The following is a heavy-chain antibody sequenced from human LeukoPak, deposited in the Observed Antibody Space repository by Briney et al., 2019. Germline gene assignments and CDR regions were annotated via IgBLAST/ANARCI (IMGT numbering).Heavy chain of an antibody. CDR3: ARRPSGRMDWYLDL. CDR2: IYYTGNT. V-gene: IGHV4-59*08. Sequence: SETLSLTCTISGGSITTYYRSWLRQPPGKGLEWIGYIYYTGNTNYNPSLKSRVAMSVDTSKNHFSLKLNSVTAADTAVYYCARRPSGRMDWYLDLWGRGTLVTVSS. CDR1: GGSITTYY. J-gene: IGHJ2*01. D-gene: IGHD2-15*01.